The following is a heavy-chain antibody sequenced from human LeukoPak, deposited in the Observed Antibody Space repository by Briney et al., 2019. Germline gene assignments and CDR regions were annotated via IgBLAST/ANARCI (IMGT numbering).Heavy chain of an antibody. CDR1: GFTVSSNY. CDR2: IYSGGNT. J-gene: IGHJ4*02. CDR3: ARGAEDIVATFDY. V-gene: IGHV3-66*01. Sequence: GGSLRLSCAASGFTVSSNYMSWVRQAPGKGLEWVLVIYSGGNTYYADSVKGGFTISRDNSKNTLYLQMNSLRAEDTAVYYCARGAEDIVATFDYWGQGTLVTVSS. D-gene: IGHD5-12*01.